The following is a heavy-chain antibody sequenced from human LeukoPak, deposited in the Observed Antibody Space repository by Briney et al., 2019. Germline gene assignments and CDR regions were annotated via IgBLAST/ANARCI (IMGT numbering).Heavy chain of an antibody. D-gene: IGHD6-13*01. J-gene: IGHJ2*01. CDR2: IYTSGST. CDR1: GGSISSYY. V-gene: IGHV4-4*07. Sequence: SETLSLTCTVSGGSISSYYWSWIRQPAGKGLEWIGRIYTSGSTNYNPSLKSRVTMSVDTSKNQFPLKLSSVTAADTAVYYCARVGAAARYWYFDLWGRGTLVTVSS. CDR3: ARVGAAARYWYFDL.